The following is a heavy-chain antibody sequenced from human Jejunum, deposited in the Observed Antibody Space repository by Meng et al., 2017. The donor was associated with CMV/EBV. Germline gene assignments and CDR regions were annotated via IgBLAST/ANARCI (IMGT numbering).Heavy chain of an antibody. D-gene: IGHD3-10*01. J-gene: IGHJ5*02. Sequence: SCAASGFTFSSYAMSWVRQAPGKGLEWVSVIYSGGSSTYYADSVKGRFTISRDNSKNTLYLQMNSLRAEDTAVYYCAKKTGWFDPWGQGTLVTVSS. CDR2: IYSGGSST. CDR3: AKKTGWFDP. V-gene: IGHV3-23*03. CDR1: GFTFSSYA.